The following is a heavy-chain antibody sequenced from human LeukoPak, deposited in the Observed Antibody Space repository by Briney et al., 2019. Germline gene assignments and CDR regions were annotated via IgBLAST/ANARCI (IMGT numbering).Heavy chain of an antibody. CDR1: GFTFSSYA. V-gene: IGHV3-23*01. CDR3: AKSAYDSSGYYFLADAFDI. CDR2: ISGSGGST. J-gene: IGHJ3*02. D-gene: IGHD3-22*01. Sequence: GGSLRLSCAASGFTFSSYAMSWVRQAPGKGLEWVPAISGSGGSTYYADSVKGRFTISRDNSKNTLYLQMNSLRAEDTAVYYCAKSAYDSSGYYFLADAFDIWGQGTMVTVSS.